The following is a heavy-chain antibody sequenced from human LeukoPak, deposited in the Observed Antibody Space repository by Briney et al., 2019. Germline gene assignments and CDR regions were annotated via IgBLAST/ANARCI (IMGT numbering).Heavy chain of an antibody. V-gene: IGHV3-7*01. J-gene: IGHJ4*02. D-gene: IGHD6-6*01. Sequence: GGSLRLSCAASGFTFSSYWMSWVRQAPGKGLEWVANIKQDGSERYYEDSVKGRFTISRDNAKNSLYLQMNSLRAEDTAVYYCARGISIAARSPGGYWGQGTLVTVSS. CDR2: IKQDGSER. CDR3: ARGISIAARSPGGY. CDR1: GFTFSSYW.